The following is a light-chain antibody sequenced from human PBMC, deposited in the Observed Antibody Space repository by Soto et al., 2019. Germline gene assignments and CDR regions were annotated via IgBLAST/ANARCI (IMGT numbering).Light chain of an antibody. CDR3: QQYETFSPWT. J-gene: IGKJ1*01. V-gene: IGKV1-5*03. CDR2: KAT. Sequence: TQSPGTLSLSPGERATLSCRASQSISSWLAWYQQKPGTAPKLLVYKATILQSGVPSRFSGSGSGTEFTLAISNLQPDDFATYYCQQYETFSPWTFGQGTKVDIK. CDR1: QSISSW.